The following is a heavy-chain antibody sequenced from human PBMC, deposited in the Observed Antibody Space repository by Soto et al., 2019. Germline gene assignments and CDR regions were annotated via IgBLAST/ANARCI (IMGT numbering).Heavy chain of an antibody. V-gene: IGHV3-23*01. J-gene: IGHJ4*02. CDR1: GFTFSSYA. CDR3: ANGGRRKLWTTDVDFDY. Sequence: GGSLRLSCAASGFTFSSYAMSWVRQAPGKGLEWVSAISGSGGSTYYADSVKGRFTISRDNSKNTLYLQMNSLRAEDTAVYYCANGGRRKLWTTDVDFDYWGQGTLVTVSS. CDR2: ISGSGGST. D-gene: IGHD5-18*01.